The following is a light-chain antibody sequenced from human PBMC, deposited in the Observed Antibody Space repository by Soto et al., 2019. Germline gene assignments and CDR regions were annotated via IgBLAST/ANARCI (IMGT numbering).Light chain of an antibody. CDR1: QSVTSNY. Sequence: EIVLTQSPGTLSLSPRERATLSCRASQSVTSNYLAWYQKKPGQAPRLLIHDASSRASGIPDRFTGSGSGTNFTLTISRLEPDDFAVYYCHQHFGAPFTFGPGTKVVIK. CDR2: DAS. CDR3: HQHFGAPFT. J-gene: IGKJ3*01. V-gene: IGKV3-20*01.